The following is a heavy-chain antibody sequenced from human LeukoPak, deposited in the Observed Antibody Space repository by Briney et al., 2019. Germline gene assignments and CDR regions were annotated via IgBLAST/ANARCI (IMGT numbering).Heavy chain of an antibody. CDR2: IKQDGSEK. CDR1: GFTFSSYW. V-gene: IGHV3-7*01. D-gene: IGHD3-3*01. Sequence: GGSLRLSCAASGFTFSSYWMSWVRQAPGKGLEWVANIKQDGSEKYYVDSVKGRFTISRDNAKNSLYMQMNSLRAEDTAVYYCARDLWDYDFWSGYFDYWGQGTLVTVSS. CDR3: ARDLWDYDFWSGYFDY. J-gene: IGHJ4*02.